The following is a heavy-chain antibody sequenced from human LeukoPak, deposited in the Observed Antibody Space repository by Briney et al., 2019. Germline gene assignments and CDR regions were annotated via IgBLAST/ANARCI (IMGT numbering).Heavy chain of an antibody. V-gene: IGHV3-11*01. CDR3: ARDFDYYDDSGYQTYYFDY. CDR2: ISKDGSTI. CDR1: GFTFSDYY. J-gene: IGHJ4*02. Sequence: GGSLRLSCAASGFTFSDYYMSWMRQAPGKGLEWVSYISKDGSTIYYADSVRGRFTISRDNAKNSLYLQMNSLRAEDTAVYYCARDFDYYDDSGYQTYYFDYWGQGTLVTVSS. D-gene: IGHD3-22*01.